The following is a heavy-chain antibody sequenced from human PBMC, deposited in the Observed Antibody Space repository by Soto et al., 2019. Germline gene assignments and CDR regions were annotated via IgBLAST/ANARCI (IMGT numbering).Heavy chain of an antibody. CDR2: IYYSGST. V-gene: IGHV4-39*01. CDR3: EKHLTWARPYVFDI. CDR1: GGSISSSSYY. D-gene: IGHD6-6*01. J-gene: IGHJ3*02. Sequence: SETLSLTCTVSGGSISSSSYYWGWIRQPPGKGLEWIGSIYYSGSTYYNPSLKSRVTISVDTSKNQFSLKLSSVTAADTAVYYGEKHLTWARPYVFDIWGKGKRVTVS.